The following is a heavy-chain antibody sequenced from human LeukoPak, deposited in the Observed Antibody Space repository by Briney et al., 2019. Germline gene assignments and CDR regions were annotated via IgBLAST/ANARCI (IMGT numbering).Heavy chain of an antibody. J-gene: IGHJ6*03. CDR3: AREEYSSSLYYYYYMDV. CDR2: IYYSGTT. V-gene: IGHV4-34*01. Sequence: SETLSLTCAVYGGSFSGYYWSWIRQPPGKGLEWIGSIYYSGTTYYNPSLKSRVTISVDTSKNQFSLKLRSVTAADTAVYYCAREEYSSSLYYYYYMDVWGKGTTVTVSS. CDR1: GGSFSGYY. D-gene: IGHD6-6*01.